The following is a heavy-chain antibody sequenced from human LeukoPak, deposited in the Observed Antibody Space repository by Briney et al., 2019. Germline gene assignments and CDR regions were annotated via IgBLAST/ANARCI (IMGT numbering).Heavy chain of an antibody. D-gene: IGHD3-22*01. J-gene: IGHJ4*02. V-gene: IGHV3-9*01. CDR1: GFTFDDYA. Sequence: GGPLRLSCAASGFTFDDYAMHWVRQATGKGLEWVSGISWNSGSIGYADSVKGRFTISRDNAKNSLYLQMNSLRAEDTALYYCAKGDSVVTNRPLDYWGQGTLVTVSS. CDR3: AKGDSVVTNRPLDY. CDR2: ISWNSGSI.